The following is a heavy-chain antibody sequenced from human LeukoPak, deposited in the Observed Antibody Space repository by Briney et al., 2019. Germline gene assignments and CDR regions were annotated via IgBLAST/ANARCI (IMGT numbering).Heavy chain of an antibody. D-gene: IGHD3-22*01. CDR2: ISGSGGST. CDR1: GFTFSNYA. Sequence: PGGSLRLSCAASGFTFSNYAMSWVRQAPGKGLEWVSSISGSGGSTLYADSAKGRFTISRDNSKNTPYLQMNSLRAEDTAVYYCAKAYYDSSGYYNYFDYWGQGTLVTVSS. J-gene: IGHJ4*02. V-gene: IGHV3-23*01. CDR3: AKAYYDSSGYYNYFDY.